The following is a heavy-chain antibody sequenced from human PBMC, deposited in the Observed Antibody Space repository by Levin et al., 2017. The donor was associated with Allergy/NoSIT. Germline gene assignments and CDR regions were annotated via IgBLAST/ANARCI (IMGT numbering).Heavy chain of an antibody. J-gene: IGHJ6*02. D-gene: IGHD6-13*01. CDR3: AGAFASAGTDSMYFYYYGVDV. CDR1: GGSFSIFY. Sequence: SQTLSLTCGVYGGSFSIFYWSWIRQPPGKGLEWIGEINHSGTTKYNPSLKSRVTISVDMSENQISLRLSSVTAADTAVYYCAGAFASAGTDSMYFYYYGVDVWGQGTTVTVSS. CDR2: INHSGTT. V-gene: IGHV4-34*01.